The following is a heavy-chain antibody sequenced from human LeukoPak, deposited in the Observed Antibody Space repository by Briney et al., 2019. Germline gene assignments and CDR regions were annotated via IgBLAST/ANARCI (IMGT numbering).Heavy chain of an antibody. CDR3: ARGDMDSGDFQH. J-gene: IGHJ1*01. V-gene: IGHV1-69*05. CDR2: IIPIFGTA. Sequence: SVKVSCKASGGTFSSYAISWVRQAPGQGLEWMGRIIPIFGTANYAQEFQGRVTITTDESTSTAYMELSSLRSEDTAVYYCARGDMDSGDFQHWGQGTLVTVSS. D-gene: IGHD3/OR15-3a*01. CDR1: GGTFSSYA.